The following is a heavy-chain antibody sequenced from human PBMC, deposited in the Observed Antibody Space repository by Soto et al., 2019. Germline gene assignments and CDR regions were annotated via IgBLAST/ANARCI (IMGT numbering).Heavy chain of an antibody. Sequence: GVTLRLSCAAFGLTVSGKKYISWARKAPGKGLQWVSALYDVDGSYSADSVKGRFTTATDTSRSIVYLQINSLRLDDTVVYFCATWHLQQHAYGSWGQGILGAVSS. CDR1: GLTVSGKKY. J-gene: IGHJ4*02. D-gene: IGHD3-16*01. CDR3: ATWHLQQHAYGS. CDR2: LYDVDGS. V-gene: IGHV3-53*01.